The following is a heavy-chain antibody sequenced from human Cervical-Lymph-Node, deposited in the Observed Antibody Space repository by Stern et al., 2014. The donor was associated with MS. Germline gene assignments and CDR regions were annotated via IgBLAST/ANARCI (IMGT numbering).Heavy chain of an antibody. CDR1: GSALNALS. CDR2: FEAEDGET. V-gene: IGHV1-24*01. Sequence: QVQLVQSGAEVKKPGASVKVSCKVSGSALNALSIHWVRQTPEKGLQWMGTFEAEDGETFYAPKFQDRVTMTEDTSGDTAYLELSGLRPDDTALYYCATGHGLRGPDYWGQGTLVTVSS. D-gene: IGHD3-16*01. J-gene: IGHJ4*02. CDR3: ATGHGLRGPDY.